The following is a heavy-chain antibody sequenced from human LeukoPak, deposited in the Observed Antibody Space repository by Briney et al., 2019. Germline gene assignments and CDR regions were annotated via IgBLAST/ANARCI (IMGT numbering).Heavy chain of an antibody. J-gene: IGHJ3*02. D-gene: IGHD3-10*01. CDR2: IKQDGSEK. V-gene: IGHV3-7*01. CDR1: GFTFSSYW. Sequence: GGSLRLSCAASGFTFSSYWMSWVRQAPGKGLEWVANIKQDGSEKNYVDSVKGRFTISRDNAKNSLYLQMNSLRAEDTAVYYRAREGSYDAFDIWGQGTMVTVSS. CDR3: AREGSYDAFDI.